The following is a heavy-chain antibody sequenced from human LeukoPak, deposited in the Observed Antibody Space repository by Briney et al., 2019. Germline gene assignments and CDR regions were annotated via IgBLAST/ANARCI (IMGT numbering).Heavy chain of an antibody. J-gene: IGHJ3*02. D-gene: IGHD1-1*01. V-gene: IGHV4-61*02. CDR2: VYSSGST. CDR3: ARAVRLTHNWNVGNAFDI. CDR1: GGSISSGSYY. Sequence: SETLSLTCTVSGGSISSGSYYWSWIRQPAGKGLEWIGRVYSSGSTNYNPSLKSRVTISVDTSKNQFSLKLTSVTAADTAVYYCARAVRLTHNWNVGNAFDIWGQGTMVTVSS.